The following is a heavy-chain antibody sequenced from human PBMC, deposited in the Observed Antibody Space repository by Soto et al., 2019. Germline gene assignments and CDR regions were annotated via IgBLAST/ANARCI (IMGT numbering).Heavy chain of an antibody. CDR3: AKDRGNGDTPNIYSYYGIEV. CDR2: ISGGGGTI. Sequence: GGSLRLSCAVSGFSFNAYGMSWVRQAPGKGLEWISFISGGGGTIYYADSVKGRSISSRDNSKSTLYLQMTSLSVDDTAVYYCAKDRGNGDTPNIYSYYGIEVWGQGTTVTVSS. CDR1: GFSFNAYG. V-gene: IGHV3-23*01. J-gene: IGHJ6*02. D-gene: IGHD2-21*02.